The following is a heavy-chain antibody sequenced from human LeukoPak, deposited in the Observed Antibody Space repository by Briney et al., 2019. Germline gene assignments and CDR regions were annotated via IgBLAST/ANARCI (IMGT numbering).Heavy chain of an antibody. CDR3: AKTLGYSGYDTSDY. J-gene: IGHJ4*02. D-gene: IGHD5-12*01. CDR2: ISGSGGST. Sequence: GGSLRLSCAASGFTFSSYAMSWVRQAAGKGLEWVSAISGSGGSTYYTDSVKGRFTISRDNSTNTLYLQTNSLRAEDTAVYYCAKTLGYSGYDTSDYWGQGTLVTVSS. CDR1: GFTFSSYA. V-gene: IGHV3-23*01.